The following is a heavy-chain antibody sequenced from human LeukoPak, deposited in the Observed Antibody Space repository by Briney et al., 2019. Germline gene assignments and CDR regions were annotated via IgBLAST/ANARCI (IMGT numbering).Heavy chain of an antibody. D-gene: IGHD3-16*01. Sequence: SETLSLTCTVSGGSISSYYWSWIRQPPGKGLEWIGYIYYSGSTNYNPSLKSRVTISVDTSKNQFSLKLSSVTAADTAVYYCARGRGQGFGGDFDYWGQGTLVTVSS. CDR1: GGSISSYY. CDR3: ARGRGQGFGGDFDY. J-gene: IGHJ4*02. V-gene: IGHV4-59*01. CDR2: IYYSGST.